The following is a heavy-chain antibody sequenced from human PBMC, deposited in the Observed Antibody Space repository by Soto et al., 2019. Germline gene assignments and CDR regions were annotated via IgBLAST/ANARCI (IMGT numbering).Heavy chain of an antibody. CDR2: ISHSERT. D-gene: IGHD2-15*01. J-gene: IGHJ2*01. CDR3: ARGQCDCSGGSCLYWYFDL. V-gene: IGHV4-34*01. Sequence: QVQLQQWGAGLLKPSDTLSLTCAVYGGSFSGYYWSWIRQPPGKGLEWIGEISHSERTNYNPSLKSRVTISVDTAKNQFSLKLCFVTAADTAVYYCARGQCDCSGGSCLYWYFDLWGRGTLVTVSS. CDR1: GGSFSGYY.